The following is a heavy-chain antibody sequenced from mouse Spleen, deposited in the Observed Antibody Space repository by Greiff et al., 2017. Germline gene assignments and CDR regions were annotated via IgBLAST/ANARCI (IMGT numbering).Heavy chain of an antibody. J-gene: IGHJ2*01. CDR1: GYSITSGYY. V-gene: IGHV3-6*01. Sequence: ESGPGLVKPSQSLSLTCSVTGYSITSGYYWNWIRQFPGNKLEWMGYISYDGSNNYNPSLKNRISITRDTSKNQFFLKLNSVTTEDTATYYCARDELGQFDYWGQGTTLTVSS. D-gene: IGHD3-1*01. CDR2: ISYDGSN. CDR3: ARDELGQFDY.